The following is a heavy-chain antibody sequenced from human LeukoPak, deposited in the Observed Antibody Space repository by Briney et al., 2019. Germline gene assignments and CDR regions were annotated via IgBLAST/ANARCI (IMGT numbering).Heavy chain of an antibody. D-gene: IGHD1-26*01. CDR3: ARGSLRDLLSF. V-gene: IGHV1-2*02. CDR1: GYTFTSYD. J-gene: IGHJ4*02. Sequence: AASVKVSCKASGYTFTSYDINWVRQATGQGLEWMGWISPKNGDTKYAQKFQGRVTMTRDTSITTAFMELSRLISDDTAVYYCARGSLRDLLSFWGQGTLVTVSS. CDR2: ISPKNGDT.